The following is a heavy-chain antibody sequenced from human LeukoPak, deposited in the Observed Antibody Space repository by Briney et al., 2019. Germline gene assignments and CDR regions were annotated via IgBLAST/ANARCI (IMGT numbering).Heavy chain of an antibody. CDR3: ARRSGCYPRYAFDI. J-gene: IGHJ3*02. V-gene: IGHV4-59*01. CDR2: IYYSGST. CDR1: GGSISSYY. D-gene: IGHD1-26*01. Sequence: SETLSLTCTVSGGSISSYYWSWIRQPPGKGVEWIGYIYYSGSTNYNPSLKSRVTISVDTSKNQFSLKLSSVTAADTAVYYCARRSGCYPRYAFDIWGQGTMVTVSS.